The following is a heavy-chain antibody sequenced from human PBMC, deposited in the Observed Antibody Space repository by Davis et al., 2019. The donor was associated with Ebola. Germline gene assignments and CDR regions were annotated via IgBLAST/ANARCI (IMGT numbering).Heavy chain of an antibody. Sequence: SETLSLTCAVFGGSITTNYWWSWVRQPPGKGLEWIGEIYHSGSTNYNPSLKSRVTISVYESKNQFSLNLSSVTAADTAVYYCARKVGDAYFFYGMDVWGQGTTVTVSS. J-gene: IGHJ6*02. V-gene: IGHV4-4*02. CDR3: ARKVGDAYFFYGMDV. D-gene: IGHD3-16*01. CDR2: IYHSGST. CDR1: GGSITTNYW.